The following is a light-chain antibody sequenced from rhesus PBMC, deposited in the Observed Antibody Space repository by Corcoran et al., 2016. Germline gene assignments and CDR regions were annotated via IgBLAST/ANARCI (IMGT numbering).Light chain of an antibody. CDR2: YAC. J-gene: IGKJ4*01. CDR1: PDITIW. CDR3: QQYDDLPLT. Sequence: DIQMTQSPSSLYASVGDKVTIPCHASPDITIWIAWYNQKPGKARKPLSYYACTFKSGVPARFSGSGSGTDYTLNISSLQPEDFATYYCQQYDDLPLTFGGGTKVEIK. V-gene: IGKV1-19*01.